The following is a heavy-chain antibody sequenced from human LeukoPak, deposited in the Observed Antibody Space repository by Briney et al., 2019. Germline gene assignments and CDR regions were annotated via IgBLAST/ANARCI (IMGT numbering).Heavy chain of an antibody. CDR3: GRDPYYDSLDY. CDR2: IKDDGGEK. D-gene: IGHD3-22*01. Sequence: GGSLRLSCAASGFTFSSYSMNWVRQAPGKGLEWVANIKDDGGEKYYVDSVKGRFTISRDNTKNILYLQMNSLRAEDTAVYYCGRDPYYDSLDYWGQGTLVTVSS. J-gene: IGHJ4*02. V-gene: IGHV3-7*01. CDR1: GFTFSSYS.